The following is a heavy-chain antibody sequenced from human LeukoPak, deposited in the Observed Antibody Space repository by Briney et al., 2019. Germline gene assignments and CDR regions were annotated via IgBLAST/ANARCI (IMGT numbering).Heavy chain of an antibody. D-gene: IGHD3-22*01. Sequence: PGGSLRLSCAASGFTFSSYWMNWVRQAPGKGLVWVSRIASDGSSTTYADSVKGRFSISRDNAKNTLYLQMNSLRVEDTAVYYCARGSSGSGYSPIDYWGQGTLVTVSS. CDR3: ARGSSGSGYSPIDY. V-gene: IGHV3-74*01. CDR2: IASDGSST. CDR1: GFTFSSYW. J-gene: IGHJ4*02.